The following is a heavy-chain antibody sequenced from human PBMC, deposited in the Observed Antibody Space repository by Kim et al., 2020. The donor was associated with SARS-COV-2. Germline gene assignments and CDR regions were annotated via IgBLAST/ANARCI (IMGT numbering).Heavy chain of an antibody. Sequence: GGSLRLSCAASGFTFSAYAMSWVRQAPGKGLQWVSTINNNGVHTYNSNSVKGRSTISRDNFENMVYLQLSSLRVEDTAVYYCVKSRSSGYNYFPVDSWGQGTLVTVSS. CDR2: INNNGVHT. CDR1: GFTFSAYA. V-gene: IGHV3-23*01. CDR3: VKSRSSGYNYFPVDS. J-gene: IGHJ4*02. D-gene: IGHD3-22*01.